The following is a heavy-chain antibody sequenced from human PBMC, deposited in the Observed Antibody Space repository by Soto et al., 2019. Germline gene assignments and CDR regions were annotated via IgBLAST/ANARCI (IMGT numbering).Heavy chain of an antibody. J-gene: IGHJ6*03. Sequence: PGESLKISCKGSGYSFTSYWSGWVRQMPGKGLEWMGIIYPGDSDTRYSPSFQGQVTISADKSISTAYLQWSSLKASDTAMYYCARVSACDGSCYSAHYYYYMDVWGKGTTVTVSS. CDR1: GYSFTSYW. D-gene: IGHD2-15*01. V-gene: IGHV5-51*01. CDR2: IYPGDSDT. CDR3: ARVSACDGSCYSAHYYYYMDV.